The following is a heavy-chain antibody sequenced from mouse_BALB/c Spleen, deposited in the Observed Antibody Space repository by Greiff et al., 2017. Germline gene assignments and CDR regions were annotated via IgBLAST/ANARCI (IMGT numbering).Heavy chain of an antibody. V-gene: IGHV1-9*01. J-gene: IGHJ2*01. D-gene: IGHD2-2*01. CDR2: ILPGSGST. CDR1: GYTFSSYW. CDR3: ARGGLRRKGFDY. Sequence: QVQLKESGAELMKPGASVKISCKATGYTFSSYWIEWVKQRPGHGLEWIGEILPGSGSTNYNEKFKGKATFTADTSSNTAYMQLSSLTSEDSAVFYCARGGLRRKGFDYWGQGTTLTVSS.